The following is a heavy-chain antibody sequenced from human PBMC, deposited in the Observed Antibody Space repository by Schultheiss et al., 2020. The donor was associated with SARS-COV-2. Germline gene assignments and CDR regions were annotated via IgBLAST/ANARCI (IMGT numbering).Heavy chain of an antibody. CDR3: ARDRATMVRGVTQRYYYYYGLDV. Sequence: SETLSLTCTVSGGSISRYYWSWIRQPPGKGLEFIGYIYYGGSTNYNPSLKSRVTISADTSKNQFSLKLNSVTAADTAVYYCARDRATMVRGVTQRYYYYYGLDVWGQGTTVTVSS. J-gene: IGHJ6*02. D-gene: IGHD3-10*01. CDR2: IYYGGST. V-gene: IGHV4-59*01. CDR1: GGSISRYY.